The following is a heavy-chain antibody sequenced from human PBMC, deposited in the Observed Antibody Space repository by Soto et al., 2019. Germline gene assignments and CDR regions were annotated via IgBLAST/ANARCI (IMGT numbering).Heavy chain of an antibody. J-gene: IGHJ6*02. V-gene: IGHV6-1*01. Sequence: SRTLSLTCVISENSVSSNSAGWNWIRQSPSRGLEWLGRTYYKSKWNNDYALSVKSRITINPDTSKNQFSLHLYSVTPEDTAVYYCTGITWFRGMDVEGHGPSVTLS. CDR3: TGITWFRGMDV. CDR2: TYYKSKWNN. D-gene: IGHD3-10*01. CDR1: ENSVSSNSAG.